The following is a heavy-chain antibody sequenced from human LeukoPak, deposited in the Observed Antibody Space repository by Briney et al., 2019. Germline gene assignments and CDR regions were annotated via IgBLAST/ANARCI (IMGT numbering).Heavy chain of an antibody. V-gene: IGHV1-2*02. CDR1: GYTFTGYY. D-gene: IGHD6-13*01. J-gene: IGHJ5*02. CDR3: ARDQYGREIAAAGMGHWFDP. CDR2: INPNSGGT. Sequence: GASVKVSCKASGYTFTGYYMHWVRQAPGQGLEWMGWINPNSGGTNYAQKFQGRVTMTRDTSISTAYMELSRRRSDDTAVYYCARDQYGREIAAAGMGHWFDPWGQGTLVTVSS.